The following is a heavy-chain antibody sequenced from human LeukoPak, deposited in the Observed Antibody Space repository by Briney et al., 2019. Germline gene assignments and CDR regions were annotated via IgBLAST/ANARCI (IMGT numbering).Heavy chain of an antibody. CDR2: IYTSGST. CDR1: GGSISSGSYY. J-gene: IGHJ3*02. V-gene: IGHV4-61*02. CDR3: ARADYVDAFDI. D-gene: IGHD4-17*01. Sequence: PSETLSLTCTVSGGSISSGSYYWSWIRQPAGKGLEWIGRIYTSGSTNYNPSLKSRVTISVDTSKNQFSLKLSSVTAADTAVYYCARADYVDAFDIWCQGTMVTVSS.